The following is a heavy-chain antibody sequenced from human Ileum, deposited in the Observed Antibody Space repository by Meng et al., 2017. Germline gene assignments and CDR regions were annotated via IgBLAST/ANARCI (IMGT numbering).Heavy chain of an antibody. CDR3: ALTYGSGGAYFDY. CDR1: GFALRTSGVG. J-gene: IGHJ4*02. V-gene: IGHV2-5*02. CDR2: IYWDDDK. D-gene: IGHD3-10*01. Sequence: ITLKESGPQRVKPTQTLPRICTFSGFALRTSGVGVGWIRQPPGKALEWLALIYWDDDKRYSPSLKSRITITKDTSKNQVVLTMTNMDPVDTATDYCALTYGSGGAYFDYWGREPWSPSPQ.